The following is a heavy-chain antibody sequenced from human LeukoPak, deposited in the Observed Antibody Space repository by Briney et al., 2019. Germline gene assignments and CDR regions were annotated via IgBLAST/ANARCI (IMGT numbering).Heavy chain of an antibody. CDR3: ARDQGIAAPNHPYYGMDV. J-gene: IGHJ6*02. Sequence: GGSLRLSCAASGFTFSSYSMYWVRQAPGKGLEWVSSISSSSSYIYYADSVKGRFTISRDNAKNSLYLQMNGLRAEDTAVYYCARDQGIAAPNHPYYGMDVWGQGTTVTVSS. D-gene: IGHD6-13*01. V-gene: IGHV3-21*01. CDR2: ISSSSSYI. CDR1: GFTFSSYS.